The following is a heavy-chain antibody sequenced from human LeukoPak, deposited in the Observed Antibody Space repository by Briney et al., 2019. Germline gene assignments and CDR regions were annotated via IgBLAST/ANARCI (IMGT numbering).Heavy chain of an antibody. CDR1: GYTFTSYG. CDR3: ARAPGDFVLMVYARTYYYYGMDV. J-gene: IGHJ6*02. V-gene: IGHV1-18*01. CDR2: ISAYNGNT. Sequence: ASVKVSCKASGYTFTSYGISWVRQAPGQGLEWMGWISAYNGNTNYAQKLQGRVTMTTDTSTSTAYMELRSLRSDDTAVYYCARAPGDFVLMVYARTYYYYGMDVWGQGTTVTVPS. D-gene: IGHD2-8*01.